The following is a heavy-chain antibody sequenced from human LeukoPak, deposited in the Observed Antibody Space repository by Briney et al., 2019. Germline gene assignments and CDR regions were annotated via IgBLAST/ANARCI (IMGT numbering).Heavy chain of an antibody. V-gene: IGHV3-53*04. J-gene: IGHJ5*02. Sequence: GGSLRLSCAVSGFSVSSSYMGWARQAPGKGLECVSFIYFSGTTNYADSVKGRFTSSRNKSENTLYLQMNSLTDEDTAVYYCAAVLVGASSWFDPWGQGTLVTVSS. CDR3: AAVLVGASSWFDP. CDR1: GFSVSSSY. CDR2: IYFSGTT. D-gene: IGHD1-26*01.